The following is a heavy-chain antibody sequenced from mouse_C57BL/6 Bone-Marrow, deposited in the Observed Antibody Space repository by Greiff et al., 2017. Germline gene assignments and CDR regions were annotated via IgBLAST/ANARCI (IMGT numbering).Heavy chain of an antibody. D-gene: IGHD6-1*01. CDR2: ISSGSSTI. CDR3: ARGAGQAWFAY. Sequence: DVMLVESGGGLVKPGGSLKLSCAASGFTFSDYGMHWVRQAPEKGLEWVAYISSGSSTIYYADTVKGRFTISRDNAKNTLFLQMTSLRSEDTAMYYCARGAGQAWFAYWGQGTLVTVSA. CDR1: GFTFSDYG. V-gene: IGHV5-17*01. J-gene: IGHJ3*01.